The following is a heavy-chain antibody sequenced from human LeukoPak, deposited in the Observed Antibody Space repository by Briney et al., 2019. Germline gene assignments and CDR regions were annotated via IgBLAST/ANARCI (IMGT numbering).Heavy chain of an antibody. D-gene: IGHD2-8*01. CDR2: ISGSGGST. CDR3: ARVSGGMLVEAFDI. Sequence: GGTLRLSCAASGFTFSSYGMSWVRQAPGKGLEWVSAISGSGGSTYYADSVKGRFTISRDNSKNTLYLQMNSLRAEDTAVYYCARVSGGMLVEAFDIWGQGTMVTVSS. J-gene: IGHJ3*02. V-gene: IGHV3-23*01. CDR1: GFTFSSYG.